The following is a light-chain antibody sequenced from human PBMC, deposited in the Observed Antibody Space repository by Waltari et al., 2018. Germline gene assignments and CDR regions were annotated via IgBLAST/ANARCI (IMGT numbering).Light chain of an antibody. Sequence: EIVLTQSPGTLSLSPGERATLSCRATQSVSSSHLAWYQQKPGQAPRLLISGASSRATGIPDRFSASGSGTDFTLTISRLEPEDFAAYYCQQYGSSPLTFGGGTKVEIK. CDR2: GAS. CDR1: QSVSSSH. J-gene: IGKJ4*01. CDR3: QQYGSSPLT. V-gene: IGKV3-20*01.